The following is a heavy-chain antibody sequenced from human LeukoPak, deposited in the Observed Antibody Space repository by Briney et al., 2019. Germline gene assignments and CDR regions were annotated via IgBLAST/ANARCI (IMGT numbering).Heavy chain of an antibody. J-gene: IGHJ4*02. CDR2: IYYSGST. D-gene: IGHD6-19*01. CDR3: ARGQWPLYYFDY. V-gene: IGHV4-59*01. CDR1: GGSISSYY. Sequence: SETLSLTCTASGGSISSYYWSWIRQPPGKGLEWIGYIYYSGSTNYNPSLKSRVTISVDTSKNQFSLKLSSVTAGDTTVYYCARGQWPLYYFDYWGQGTLVTVSS.